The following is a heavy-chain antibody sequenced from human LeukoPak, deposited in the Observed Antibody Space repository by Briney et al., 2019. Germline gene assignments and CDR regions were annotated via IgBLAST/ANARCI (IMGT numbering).Heavy chain of an antibody. V-gene: IGHV5-10-1*01. CDR1: GYSFTTYW. J-gene: IGHJ4*02. D-gene: IGHD3-10*01. Sequence: GESLKISCKGSGYSFTTYWISWVRQMPGKGLEWMGRIDPSDSYTNYSPSFQGHVTISADKSISTVYLQWSSLKASDTAMYYCARQAVRDFDYWGQGTLVTVSS. CDR3: ARQAVRDFDY. CDR2: IDPSDSYT.